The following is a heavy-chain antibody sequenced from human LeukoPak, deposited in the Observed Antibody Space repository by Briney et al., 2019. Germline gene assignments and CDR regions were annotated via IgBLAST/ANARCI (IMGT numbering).Heavy chain of an antibody. V-gene: IGHV3-11*04. J-gene: IGHJ6*03. CDR3: ARDPYNGYYGDDYYYYMDV. CDR2: ISSSSSTI. Sequence: GGSLRLSCAASGFTFSDYYMSWIRQAPGKGLEWVSYISSSSSTIYYADSVKGRFTISRDNAKNSLYLQMNSLRAEDTAVYYCARDPYNGYYGDDYYYYMDVWGKGTTVTISS. CDR1: GFTFSDYY. D-gene: IGHD4-17*01.